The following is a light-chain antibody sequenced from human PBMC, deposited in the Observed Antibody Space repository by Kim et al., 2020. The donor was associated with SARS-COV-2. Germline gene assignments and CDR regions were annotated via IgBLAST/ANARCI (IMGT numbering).Light chain of an antibody. Sequence: ASVGDRVTITCRASQDIGNYLTWFQQTPGKVPKRLMYAASNLESGVPSRFSGSESGTEFTLTISSLQPEEFATYYCLQHYDYPWTFGQGTKVDIK. V-gene: IGKV1-17*03. CDR2: AAS. CDR3: LQHYDYPWT. J-gene: IGKJ1*01. CDR1: QDIGNY.